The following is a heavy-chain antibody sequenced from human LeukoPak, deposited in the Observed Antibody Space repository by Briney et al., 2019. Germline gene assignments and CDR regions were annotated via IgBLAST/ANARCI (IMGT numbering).Heavy chain of an antibody. V-gene: IGHV4-31*03. Sequence: SETLSLTCTVSGGSISSGGYYWIWIRQHPGKGLEWIGYIYYSGSTYYNPSLTSRVPISVDTSKNPFSLTLSSVTAADTAVYYCARGEAWNYQFDYWGQGTLVTVSS. J-gene: IGHJ4*02. CDR2: IYYSGST. CDR1: GGSISSGGYY. CDR3: ARGEAWNYQFDY. D-gene: IGHD1-7*01.